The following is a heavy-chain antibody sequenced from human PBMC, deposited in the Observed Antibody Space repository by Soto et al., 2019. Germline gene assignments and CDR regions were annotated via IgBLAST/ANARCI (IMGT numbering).Heavy chain of an antibody. CDR1: GYTFTNYA. V-gene: IGHV1-3*01. J-gene: IGHJ4*02. Sequence: QVQLVQSGAEVKNPGASVKVSCKASGYTFTNYAIHWVRQAPGQGLEWMGWIHVGNGNTKYSQKFQGRVTITRDTSASTAHMELSSLRSEDTAVYYCARYDSGVYEYWGQGTLVTVSS. CDR3: ARYDSGVYEY. CDR2: IHVGNGNT. D-gene: IGHD3-10*01.